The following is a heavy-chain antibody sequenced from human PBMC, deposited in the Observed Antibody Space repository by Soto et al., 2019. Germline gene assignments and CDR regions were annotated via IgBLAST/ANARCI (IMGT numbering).Heavy chain of an antibody. D-gene: IGHD5-12*01. Sequence: ASVKVSCKASGGTFSSYAISWVRQAPGHGLEWMGGIIPIFGTANYAQKFQGRVTITADESTSTAYMELSSLRSEDTAVYYCAKRGDSGYDYEYNWFDPWGQGTLVTVSS. J-gene: IGHJ5*02. CDR2: IIPIFGTA. CDR1: GGTFSSYA. V-gene: IGHV1-69*13. CDR3: AKRGDSGYDYEYNWFDP.